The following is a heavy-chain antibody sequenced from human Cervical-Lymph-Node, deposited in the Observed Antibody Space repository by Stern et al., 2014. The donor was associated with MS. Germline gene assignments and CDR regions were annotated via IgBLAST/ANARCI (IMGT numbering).Heavy chain of an antibody. CDR3: ARDHFTTSFDV. V-gene: IGHV4-31*03. CDR1: GGSISSDNYY. J-gene: IGHJ6*02. CDR2: IYYSGTT. Sequence: AQLVESGPGLVKPSQTLSLTCTVSGGSISSDNYYWTWIRQPTGKGLEWIGHIYYSGTTYYNPSLKSRVSITVDTSQNLFSLRLSSVTAADTAVYYCARDHFTTSFDVWGHGTTVTVS. D-gene: IGHD3-22*01.